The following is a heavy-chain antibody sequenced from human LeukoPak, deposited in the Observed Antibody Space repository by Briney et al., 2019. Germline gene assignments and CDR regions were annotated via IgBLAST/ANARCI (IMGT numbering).Heavy chain of an antibody. Sequence: GGSLRLSCAASGFTLDDYAMDWVRHAPGKGREGGSLITWDGDSTYYADSVKGRFTSSRDNSKNYRYRRINRLRAEDTALNYCAKWPSSWHEFDPWGQGTLVTVSS. CDR1: GFTLDDYA. CDR3: AKWPSSWHEFDP. D-gene: IGHD6-13*01. CDR2: ITWDGDST. V-gene: IGHV3-43D*03. J-gene: IGHJ5*02.